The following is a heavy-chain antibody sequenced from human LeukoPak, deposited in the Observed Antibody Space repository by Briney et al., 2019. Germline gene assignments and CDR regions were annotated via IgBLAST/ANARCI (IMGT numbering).Heavy chain of an antibody. CDR2: ISYDGSNK. CDR1: GFTFSSYA. V-gene: IGHV3-30*04. CDR3: ARDQADDAFDI. J-gene: IGHJ3*02. D-gene: IGHD6-25*01. Sequence: GGSLRLSCAASGFTFSSYAMHWVRQAPGKGLEWVAVISYDGSNKYYADSVKGRFTISRDNSKNTLYLQMNSLRAEDTAVYHCARDQADDAFDIWGQGTMVTVSS.